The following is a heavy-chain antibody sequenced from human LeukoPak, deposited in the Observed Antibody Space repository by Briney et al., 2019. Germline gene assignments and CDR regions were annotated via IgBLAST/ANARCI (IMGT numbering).Heavy chain of an antibody. CDR2: ISAYNGNT. D-gene: IGHD1-14*01. V-gene: IGHV1-18*01. Sequence: ASVKVSCKASGYTFTSYGISWVRQAPGQGLEWMGWISAYNGNTNYAQKLQGRVTMTTDTSTSTAYMELRSLRSDDTAVYYCARDSKEPGASFSLPDVWGKGTTVTVSS. J-gene: IGHJ6*04. CDR1: GYTFTSYG. CDR3: ARDSKEPGASFSLPDV.